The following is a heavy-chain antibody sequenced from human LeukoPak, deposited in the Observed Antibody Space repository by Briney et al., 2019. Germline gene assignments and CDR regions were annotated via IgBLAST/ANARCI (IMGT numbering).Heavy chain of an antibody. D-gene: IGHD3-22*01. CDR2: ISAYNGST. CDR1: GYTFTSCG. V-gene: IGHV1-18*01. J-gene: IGHJ4*02. Sequence: ASVKVSCKASGYTFTSCGISWVRQAHGPGLGWMWWISAYNGSTNYAHTLQGRVTMTTETCTSTAHMELKSVRSDDTAVYYCARVLGYYYDSSGYQGAYYFDYWGQGTLVTVSS. CDR3: ARVLGYYYDSSGYQGAYYFDY.